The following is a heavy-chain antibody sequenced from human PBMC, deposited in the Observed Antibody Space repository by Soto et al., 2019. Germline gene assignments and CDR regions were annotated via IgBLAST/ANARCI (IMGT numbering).Heavy chain of an antibody. V-gene: IGHV4-30-4*01. CDR2: IYYSGST. D-gene: IGHD6-19*01. Sequence: PLETLSLTCTVSGGSISGGDYYWSWIRQPPGKGLEWIGYIYYSGSTYYNPSLKSRVTISVDTSKNQFSLKLSSVTAADTAVYYCAREGIAVAGHYGMDVWGQGTTVTVSS. J-gene: IGHJ6*02. CDR1: GGSISGGDYY. CDR3: AREGIAVAGHYGMDV.